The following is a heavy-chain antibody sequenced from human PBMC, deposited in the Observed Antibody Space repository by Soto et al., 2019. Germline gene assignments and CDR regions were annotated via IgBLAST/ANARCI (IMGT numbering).Heavy chain of an antibody. V-gene: IGHV5-51*01. Sequence: PGESLKISCNGSGYSFTNYLIVWVRQMPGKGLEWMGSIYPADSDTRYRPSFQGQVTISADESITTAYLQWTSLKASDTAMYYCARASGSDGMDVWGHGTTVTVSS. CDR1: GYSFTNYL. J-gene: IGHJ6*02. CDR3: ARASGSDGMDV. CDR2: IYPADSDT.